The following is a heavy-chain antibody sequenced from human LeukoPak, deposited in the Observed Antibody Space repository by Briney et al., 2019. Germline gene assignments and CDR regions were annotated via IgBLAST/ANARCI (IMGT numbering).Heavy chain of an antibody. V-gene: IGHV1-18*01. Sequence: GASVKVSRKASGYTFSSFGVTWVRQAPGQGLEWVGWISAYDGNTNYAPKFQGRVTMTTDTSTNTAYMELRSLRSDDTAIYYCARTCPMMYCSSSFFDPWGQGTLVTVSS. CDR1: GYTFSSFG. CDR3: ARTCPMMYCSSSFFDP. D-gene: IGHD2-2*01. J-gene: IGHJ5*02. CDR2: ISAYDGNT.